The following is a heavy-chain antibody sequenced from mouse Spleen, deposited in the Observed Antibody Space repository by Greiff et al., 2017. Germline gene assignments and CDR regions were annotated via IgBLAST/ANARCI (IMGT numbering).Heavy chain of an antibody. CDR2: INPSSGYT. CDR1: GYTFTSYT. D-gene: IGHD2-5*01. J-gene: IGHJ4*01. Sequence: QVQLQQSGAELARPGASVKMSCKASGYTFTSYTMHWVKQRPGQGLEWIGYINPSSGYTKYNQKFKDKATLTADKSSSTAYMQLSSLTSEDSAVYYCASQSFYSNYEDAMDYWGQGTSVTVSS. V-gene: IGHV1-4*01. CDR3: ASQSFYSNYEDAMDY.